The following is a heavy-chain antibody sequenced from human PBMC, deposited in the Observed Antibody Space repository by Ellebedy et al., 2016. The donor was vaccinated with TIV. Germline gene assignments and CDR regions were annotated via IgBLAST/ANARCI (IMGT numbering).Heavy chain of an antibody. J-gene: IGHJ4*02. Sequence: GESLKISCAASGFTFSSYSMNWVRQAPGKGLEWVSAISGSGGSTYYADSVKGRFTISRDNSKNTLYLQMNSLRAEDTAVYYCAKGLIRDIVVVPAAPGFDYWGQGTLVTVSS. V-gene: IGHV3-23*01. D-gene: IGHD2-2*01. CDR1: GFTFSSYS. CDR2: ISGSGGST. CDR3: AKGLIRDIVVVPAAPGFDY.